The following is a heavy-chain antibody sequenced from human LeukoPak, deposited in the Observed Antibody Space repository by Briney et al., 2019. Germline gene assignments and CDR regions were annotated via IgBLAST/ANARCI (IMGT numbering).Heavy chain of an antibody. Sequence: SETLSLTCAVSGGSISSSNWWSWVRQPPGKGLEWIGEIYHSGSTNYNPSLKSRVTISVDKSKNQFSLKLISVTAADTAVYYCARAPGGNPTTHYFDYWGQGALVTVSS. J-gene: IGHJ4*02. CDR1: GGSISSSNW. V-gene: IGHV4-4*02. CDR3: ARAPGGNPTTHYFDY. D-gene: IGHD1-14*01. CDR2: IYHSGST.